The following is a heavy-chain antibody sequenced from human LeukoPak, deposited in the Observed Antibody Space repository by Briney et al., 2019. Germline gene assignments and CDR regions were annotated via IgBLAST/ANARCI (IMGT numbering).Heavy chain of an antibody. CDR2: IYHSGST. CDR1: GGSISSGGYY. J-gene: IGHJ4*02. CDR3: AREGYCGGDCYYSY. D-gene: IGHD2-21*01. V-gene: IGHV4-30-2*01. Sequence: PSETLSLTCTVSGGSISSGGYYWSWIRQPPGKGLEWIGYIYHSGSTYYNPSLKSRVTISVDRSKNQFSLKLSSVTAADTAVYYCAREGYCGGDCYYSYWGQGTLVTVSS.